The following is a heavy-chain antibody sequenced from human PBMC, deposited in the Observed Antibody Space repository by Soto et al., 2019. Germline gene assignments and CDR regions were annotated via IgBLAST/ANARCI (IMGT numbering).Heavy chain of an antibody. J-gene: IGHJ4*02. V-gene: IGHV3-66*01. CDR2: IYRGDGT. CDR3: ARGAENYDILTGYSEGTLDY. CDR1: GFTVSSNY. D-gene: IGHD3-9*01. Sequence: EVQLVESGGGLVQPGGSLRLSCAASGFTVSSNYMSWVRQAPGKGPEWVSGIYRGDGTYYADSVKGSFTISRDKSKNTLYLQMNSERAEDTAVYYCARGAENYDILTGYSEGTLDYWGQGTLVTVSS.